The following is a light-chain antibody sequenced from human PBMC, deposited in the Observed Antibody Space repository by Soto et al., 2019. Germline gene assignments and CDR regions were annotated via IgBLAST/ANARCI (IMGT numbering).Light chain of an antibody. Sequence: QSALTQPASVSGSPGQSITISCTGTSSDVGSYNLVSWYQQHPGKAPKLTIYEGIKRPSGVSNRFSASKSDNTASLTISGLQAEDESDYYCCSYAGGTTSYVVFGRGTKLTVL. CDR3: CSYAGGTTSYVV. CDR1: SSDVGSYNL. CDR2: EGI. J-gene: IGLJ2*01. V-gene: IGLV2-23*01.